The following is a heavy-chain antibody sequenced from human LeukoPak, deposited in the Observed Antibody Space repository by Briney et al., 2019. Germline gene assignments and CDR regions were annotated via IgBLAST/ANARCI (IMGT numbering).Heavy chain of an antibody. CDR1: GFTLSSYW. D-gene: IGHD6-13*01. Sequence: GGSLRLSCAASGFTLSSYWVHWVRQAPGKGLVWVSRINSDGSSTSYADSVKGRFTISRDNAKNTLYLQMNSLRAEDTAVYYCVGAAAGFSYWGQGTLVTVSS. J-gene: IGHJ4*02. CDR3: VGAAAGFSY. CDR2: INSDGSST. V-gene: IGHV3-74*01.